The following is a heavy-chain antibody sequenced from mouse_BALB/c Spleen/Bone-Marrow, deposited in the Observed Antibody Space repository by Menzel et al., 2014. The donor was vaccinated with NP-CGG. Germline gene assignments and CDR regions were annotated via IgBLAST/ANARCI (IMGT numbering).Heavy chain of an antibody. CDR3: ARRIPYGYAMDY. D-gene: IGHD2-2*01. Sequence: VQLQRSGPELVKPGASVKISCKTSGYTFTEYTMHWVKQSHGKSLEWIGTINPNNGGTSYNQKFKGKATLTVDKSSSTAYMELRSLTSEGSAVYYCARRIPYGYAMDYWGQGTSVTVSS. J-gene: IGHJ4*01. V-gene: IGHV1-22*01. CDR1: GYTFTEYT. CDR2: INPNNGGT.